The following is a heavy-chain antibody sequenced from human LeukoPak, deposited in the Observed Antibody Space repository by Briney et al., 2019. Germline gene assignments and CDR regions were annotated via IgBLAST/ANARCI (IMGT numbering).Heavy chain of an antibody. CDR3: ARDVSSSSDY. CDR1: GYSFTSYA. CDR2: INADNGDT. V-gene: IGHV1-3*01. D-gene: IGHD6-6*01. J-gene: IGHJ4*02. Sequence: ASVKVSCKASGYSFTSYAMHWVRQAPGQGLEWMGWINADNGDTKYSQKFQGRVTITRDTSASTAYMEVNSLRSEDTAVYYCARDVSSSSDYWGQGTLVTVSS.